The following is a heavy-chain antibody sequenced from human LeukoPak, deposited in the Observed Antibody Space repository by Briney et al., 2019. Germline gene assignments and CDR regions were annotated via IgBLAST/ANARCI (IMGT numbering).Heavy chain of an antibody. CDR2: INAGNGNT. CDR3: VRPIVGAADDAFDI. J-gene: IGHJ3*02. D-gene: IGHD1-26*01. Sequence: ASVKVSCKASGYTFTSYAMHWVRQAPGQRLEWMGWINAGNGNTKYSQKFQGRVTITRDTSASTAYMELSSLRSEDTAVYYCVRPIVGAADDAFDIWGQGTMVTVSS. CDR1: GYTFTSYA. V-gene: IGHV1-3*01.